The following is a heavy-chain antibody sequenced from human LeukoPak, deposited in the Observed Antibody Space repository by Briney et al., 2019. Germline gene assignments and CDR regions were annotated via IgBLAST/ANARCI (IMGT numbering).Heavy chain of an antibody. V-gene: IGHV3-53*01. D-gene: IGHD1-7*01. CDR2: IYSGAST. CDR1: GFTVRSNY. CDR3: ARGNWNYPFDY. Sequence: SGVSLGLSCAASGFTVRSNYMSWVRQAQGKGLEWVSVIYSGASTYYADSVKGRFTISRDNSKNTLYLQMNSLRAEDTAVYYCARGNWNYPFDYWGQGTLVTVSS. J-gene: IGHJ4*02.